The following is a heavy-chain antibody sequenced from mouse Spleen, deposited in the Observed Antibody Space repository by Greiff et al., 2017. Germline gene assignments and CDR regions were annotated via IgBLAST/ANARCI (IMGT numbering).Heavy chain of an antibody. CDR3: TRSTMIPAWFAY. D-gene: IGHD2-4*01. Sequence: EVKLMESGGGLVQPGGSMKLSCVASGFTFSNYWMNWVRQSPEKGLEWVAEIRLKSNNYATHYAESVKGRFTISRDDSKSSVYLQMNNLRAEDTGIYYCTRSTMIPAWFAYWGQGTLVTVSA. V-gene: IGHV6-6*02. CDR1: GFTFSNYW. J-gene: IGHJ3*01. CDR2: IRLKSNNYAT.